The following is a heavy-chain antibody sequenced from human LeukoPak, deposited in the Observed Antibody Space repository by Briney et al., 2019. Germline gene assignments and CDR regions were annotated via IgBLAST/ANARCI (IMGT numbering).Heavy chain of an antibody. CDR2: IWYDGINK. V-gene: IGHV3-33*01. CDR1: GFTFSSYG. CDR3: TRERKSGIAAFDY. J-gene: IGHJ4*02. Sequence: GSSLRLSCAASGFTFSSYGMHWVRQAPGKGLEWVAVIWYDGINKFHADSVRGRFTISRDNSKNTVYLQMNSLRAEDTAVYYCTRERKSGIAAFDYWGQGTLVTVSS. D-gene: IGHD6-13*01.